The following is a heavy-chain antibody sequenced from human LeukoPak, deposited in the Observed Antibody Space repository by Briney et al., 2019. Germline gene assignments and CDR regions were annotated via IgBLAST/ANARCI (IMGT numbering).Heavy chain of an antibody. CDR3: SRSGSYYYVSKTGTG. CDR2: ISGSGGST. CDR1: GFTFSSYA. J-gene: IGHJ4*02. V-gene: IGHV3-23*01. Sequence: GGSLRLSCAASGFTFSSYAMSWVRQAPGKGLEWVSAISGSGGSTYYADSVKGRFTISRDNSKNTLYLQMNSLKTEDTAVYYCSRSGSYYYVSKTGTGWGQGALVTVSS. D-gene: IGHD3-10*01.